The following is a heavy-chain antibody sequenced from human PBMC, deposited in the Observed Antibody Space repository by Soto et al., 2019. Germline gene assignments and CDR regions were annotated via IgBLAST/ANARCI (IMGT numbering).Heavy chain of an antibody. V-gene: IGHV4-31*03. Sequence: QVQLQESGPGLVKPSQTLSLTCTVSGGFISSGDYYWNWIRQLPGKGLEWIGYIEHSGSSFYNPSLKGRVALALDTSKNQFALKLNSVTAADTAVYYCAREVVPATVDFYYYCIDFWGKGTTVTVSS. CDR1: GGFISSGDYY. D-gene: IGHD2-2*01. CDR3: AREVVPATVDFYYYCIDF. CDR2: IEHSGSS. J-gene: IGHJ6*03.